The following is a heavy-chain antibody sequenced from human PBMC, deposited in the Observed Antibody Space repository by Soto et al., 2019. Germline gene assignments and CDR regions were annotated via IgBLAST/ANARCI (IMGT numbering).Heavy chain of an antibody. CDR2: IYYSGST. J-gene: IGHJ4*02. V-gene: IGHV4-61*08. CDR3: ARGPLWQLVRGSNYFDY. CDR1: GGSISSGGYS. Sequence: PSETLSLTCAVSGGSISSGGYSWSWIRQPPGKGLEWIGYIYYSGSTNYNPSLKSRVTISVDTSKNQFSLKLSSVTAADTAVYYCARGPLWQLVRGSNYFDYWGQGTLVTVSS. D-gene: IGHD6-6*01.